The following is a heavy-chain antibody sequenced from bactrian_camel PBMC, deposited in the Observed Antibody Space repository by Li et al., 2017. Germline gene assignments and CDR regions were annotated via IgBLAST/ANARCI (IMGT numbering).Heavy chain of an antibody. CDR3: VSDRYGGDFAY. CDR2: INSDGDKT. J-gene: IGHJ6*01. Sequence: VQLVESGRGLVQPGGSLRLSCAASEFTFSDSYMYWVRQAPGKGLEWVSSINSDGDKTFYADSVKDRFTIARDNAKKTLYLQVDSLKPEDTAVYYCVSDRYGGDFAYWGQGTQVTVS. V-gene: IGHV3S40*01. D-gene: IGHD6*01. CDR1: EFTFSDSY.